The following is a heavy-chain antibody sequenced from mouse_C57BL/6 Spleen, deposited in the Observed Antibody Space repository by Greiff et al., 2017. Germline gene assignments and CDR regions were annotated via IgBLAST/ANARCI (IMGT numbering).Heavy chain of an antibody. V-gene: IGHV1-9*01. Sequence: QVQLQQSGAELMKPGASVKLSCKATGYTFTGYWIEWVKQRPGHGLEWIGEILPGSGSTNYNEQFKGKATLTADTSSNTADMQRSSLTTEDSAIYYCARRGGYDYDDAMDYWGQGTSVTVSS. D-gene: IGHD2-4*01. CDR3: ARRGGYDYDDAMDY. CDR2: ILPGSGST. J-gene: IGHJ4*01. CDR1: GYTFTGYW.